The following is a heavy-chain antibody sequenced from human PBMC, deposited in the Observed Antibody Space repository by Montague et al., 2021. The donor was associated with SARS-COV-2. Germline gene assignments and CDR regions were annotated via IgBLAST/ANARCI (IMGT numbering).Heavy chain of an antibody. Sequence: SETLSLTCAVYRGSVKSYYWTWIRQAPGKGLAWIGEINHSGTTSYNPSLKSRVTMSIDASKRQFSLRLNSVSAADTAVYFCARGRPVHGSIRHFESVSSGVLDLWAHGSLVIVS. V-gene: IGHV4-34*01. CDR1: RGSVKSYY. CDR2: INHSGTT. D-gene: IGHD2-8*01. J-gene: IGHJ4*03. CDR3: ARGRPVHGSIRHFESVSSGVLDL.